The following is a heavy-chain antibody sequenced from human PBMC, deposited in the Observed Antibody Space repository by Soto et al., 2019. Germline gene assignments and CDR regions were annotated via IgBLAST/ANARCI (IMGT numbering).Heavy chain of an antibody. V-gene: IGHV4-59*08. CDR1: GGSISSYY. D-gene: IGHD3-22*01. J-gene: IGHJ3*02. CDR3: ARHLLLYYYDSSGYYLRDAFDI. CDR2: ISYSGST. Sequence: QVQLQESGPGLVKPSETLSLTCTVSGGSISSYYWSWIRQPPGKGLEWIGYISYSGSTNYNPSLKSRVTISVDRSKNQFSLKLSSVTAADTAVYYCARHLLLYYYDSSGYYLRDAFDIWGQGTIVTVSS.